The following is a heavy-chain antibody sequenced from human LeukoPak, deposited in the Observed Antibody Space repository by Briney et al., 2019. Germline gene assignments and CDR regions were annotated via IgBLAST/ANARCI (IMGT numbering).Heavy chain of an antibody. D-gene: IGHD2-15*01. Sequence: GGSLRLSCAASGFTFSSYAIHWVRQAPGKGLEWVAVISYDGSIQYYADSVKGRLTISRDNSQNTLYLQMNSLRAEDTAVYYCARDPHYCSGGNCYSVLYPWGQGTLVTVSS. CDR1: GFTFSSYA. J-gene: IGHJ5*02. CDR2: ISYDGSIQ. V-gene: IGHV3-30*04. CDR3: ARDPHYCSGGNCYSVLYP.